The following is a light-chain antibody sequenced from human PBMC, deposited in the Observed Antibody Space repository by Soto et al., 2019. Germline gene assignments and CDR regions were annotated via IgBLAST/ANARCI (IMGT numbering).Light chain of an antibody. J-gene: IGKJ2*01. V-gene: IGKV3-20*01. Sequence: EIVLTQSPGTLSLSPGERATLSCRASQSIRSNYLAWYQQRPGQAPRLLIYGASSRATGIPDRFSGSGSGTDFTLTISRLEPEDFAVYYCQQFAGPPTVYTFGQGTKLEIK. CDR1: QSIRSNY. CDR3: QQFAGPPTVYT. CDR2: GAS.